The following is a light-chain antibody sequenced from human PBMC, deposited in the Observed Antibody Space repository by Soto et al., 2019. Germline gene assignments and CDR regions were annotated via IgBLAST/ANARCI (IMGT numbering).Light chain of an antibody. V-gene: IGKV2-28*01. Sequence: DIVMTQSPLSLPVTPGEPASISCRSSQSLLHSNGYNYLDWYLQKPGQSPQLLIYLGSNRSSGVPHRFSGSGSGTDVTLKISRVEAEDVGVYYCMQSLQTLPLTFGGGTKVEIK. CDR2: LGS. CDR3: MQSLQTLPLT. J-gene: IGKJ4*01. CDR1: QSLLHSNGYNY.